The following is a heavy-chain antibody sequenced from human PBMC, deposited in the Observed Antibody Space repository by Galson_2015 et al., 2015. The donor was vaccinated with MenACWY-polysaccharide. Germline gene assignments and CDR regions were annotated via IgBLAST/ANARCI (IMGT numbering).Heavy chain of an antibody. V-gene: IGHV3-7*01. D-gene: IGHD2-21*01. CDR3: GRHFDWAFDY. Sequence: SLRLSCAASGFSFSGHWMTWVRQAPGKGLEWVAIINPDGSDKYYVDSVKGRFIISRDNAKNSVYLQMNGLRVEDTAMYYCGRHFDWAFDYRGQGALVTVSS. CDR1: GFSFSGHW. CDR2: INPDGSDK. J-gene: IGHJ4*02.